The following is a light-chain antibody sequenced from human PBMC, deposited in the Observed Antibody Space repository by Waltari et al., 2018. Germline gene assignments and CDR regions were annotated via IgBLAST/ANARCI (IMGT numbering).Light chain of an antibody. V-gene: IGLV3-10*01. J-gene: IGLJ1*01. Sequence: SYELTQTPSVSVSPGQTARITCSGHELPSKYAYWFQQKSGQAPRLVIYEDTKRPSWIPERFSGSSSGTVATLTITGAQVDDEADYYCYSSDSTGLRVFGGGTTVVVL. CDR3: YSSDSTGLRV. CDR2: EDT. CDR1: ELPSKY.